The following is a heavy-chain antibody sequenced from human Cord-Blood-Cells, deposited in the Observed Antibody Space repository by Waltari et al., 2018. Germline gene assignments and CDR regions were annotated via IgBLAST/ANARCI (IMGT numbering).Heavy chain of an antibody. CDR2: INAGNGNT. CDR1: GYTLTSYA. Sequence: QVQLVQSGAEVKKPGASVKVSCKASGYTLTSYAMHWMRQAPGQRLEWMGWINAGNGNTKYSQKFQGRVTITRDTSASTAYMELSSLRSEDTAVYYCARIAGPYYYYGMDVWGQGTTVTVSS. CDR3: ARIAGPYYYYGMDV. J-gene: IGHJ6*02. D-gene: IGHD6-13*01. V-gene: IGHV1-3*01.